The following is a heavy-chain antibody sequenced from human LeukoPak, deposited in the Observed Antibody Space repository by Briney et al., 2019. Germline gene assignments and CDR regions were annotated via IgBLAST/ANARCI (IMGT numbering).Heavy chain of an antibody. V-gene: IGHV1-18*01. J-gene: IGHJ5*02. CDR1: GYTFTSYG. CDR2: ISAYNGNT. Sequence: ASVTVSCKASGYTFTSYGISWVRQAPGQGLEWMGWISAYNGNTNYAQKFQGRVTITTDESTSTAYMELSSLRSEDTAVYYCAREVVGYCSSTSCPPTYNWFDPWGQGTLVTVSS. CDR3: AREVVGYCSSTSCPPTYNWFDP. D-gene: IGHD2-2*01.